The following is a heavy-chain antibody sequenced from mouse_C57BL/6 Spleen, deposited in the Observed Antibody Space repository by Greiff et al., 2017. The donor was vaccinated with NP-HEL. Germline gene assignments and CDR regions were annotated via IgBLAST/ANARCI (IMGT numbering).Heavy chain of an antibody. D-gene: IGHD1-1*01. CDR1: GYTFTSYW. CDR2: IYPSDSET. CDR3: ARGPHYYGSSDFDY. Sequence: QVQLQQPGAELVRPGSSVKLSCKASGYTFTSYWMDWVKQRPGQGLEWIGNIYPSDSETHYNQKFKDKATLTVDKSSSTAYMQLSSLTSEDSAVYYCARGPHYYGSSDFDYWGQGTTLTVSS. J-gene: IGHJ2*01. V-gene: IGHV1-61*01.